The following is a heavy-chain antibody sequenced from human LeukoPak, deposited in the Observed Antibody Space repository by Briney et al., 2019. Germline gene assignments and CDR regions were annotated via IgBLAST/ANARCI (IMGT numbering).Heavy chain of an antibody. J-gene: IGHJ4*02. CDR2: ISGSGGST. Sequence: GGSLRLSCAASGFTFSSYAMSWVRQAPGKGLEWVSAISGSGGSTYYADSVKGRFTISRDNSKNTLYLQMNSLRAEDTAVYYCRRSTSGGSEYFNYWGQGTLVTVSS. D-gene: IGHD2-15*01. CDR3: RRSTSGGSEYFNY. V-gene: IGHV3-23*01. CDR1: GFTFSSYA.